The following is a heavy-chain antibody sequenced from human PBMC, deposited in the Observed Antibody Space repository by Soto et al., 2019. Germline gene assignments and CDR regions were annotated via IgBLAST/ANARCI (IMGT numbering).Heavy chain of an antibody. V-gene: IGHV2-5*02. CDR3: AHIPNYYQYDWFDP. J-gene: IGHJ5*02. CDR2: IYWDDDK. CDR1: GFSLTTRGVG. Sequence: QITLKESGPTLVKPTQTLTLTCTFSGFSLTTRGVGVGWIRQPQGKALECLALIYWDDDKRYSTSMQSRPSITNDTSKNQMVLTMTNVDPVATATYYCAHIPNYYQYDWFDPWGQGTLVSVSS. D-gene: IGHD3-16*01.